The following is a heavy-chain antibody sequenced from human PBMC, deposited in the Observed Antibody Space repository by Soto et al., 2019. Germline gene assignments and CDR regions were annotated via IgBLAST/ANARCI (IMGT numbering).Heavy chain of an antibody. Sequence: PSETLSLTCTVSGGSINNYYWTSIRQPPGKGLEWIGYVYNSGSTNYNPSLKSRVTISVDTSKNQFSLKLSSVTAADTAVYYCARRTGTPNWLDPWGQGTLVTVSS. D-gene: IGHD1-7*01. CDR1: GGSINNYY. J-gene: IGHJ5*02. CDR2: VYNSGST. CDR3: ARRTGTPNWLDP. V-gene: IGHV4-59*01.